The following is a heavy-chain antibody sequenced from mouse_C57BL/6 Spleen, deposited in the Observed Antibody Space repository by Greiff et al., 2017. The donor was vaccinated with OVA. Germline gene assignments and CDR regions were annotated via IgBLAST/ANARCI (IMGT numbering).Heavy chain of an antibody. J-gene: IGHJ2*01. CDR2: IYPGSGST. V-gene: IGHV1-55*01. CDR3: ARDLLRRDY. Sequence: VQLQQSGAELARPGASVKMSCKASGYTFTSYWITWVKQRPGQGLEWIGDIYPGSGSTNYNEKFKSKATLTVDTSSSTAYMQLSSLTSEDSAVYYCARDLLRRDYWGQGTTLTVSS. CDR1: GYTFTSYW. D-gene: IGHD2-4*01.